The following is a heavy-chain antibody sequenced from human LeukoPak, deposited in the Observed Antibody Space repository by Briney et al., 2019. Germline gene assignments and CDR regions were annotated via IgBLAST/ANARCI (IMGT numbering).Heavy chain of an antibody. J-gene: IGHJ4*02. CDR2: INPNSGGT. Sequence: ASVKVSCKASGYTFTGYYMHWVRQAPGQGLEWMGWINPNSGGTNYAQKFQGRVTMTRDTSISTAYMELRRLRSDDTAVYYCARGDYGYYYFDYWGQGTLVTVSS. CDR1: GYTFTGYY. CDR3: ARGDYGYYYFDY. V-gene: IGHV1-2*02. D-gene: IGHD4-17*01.